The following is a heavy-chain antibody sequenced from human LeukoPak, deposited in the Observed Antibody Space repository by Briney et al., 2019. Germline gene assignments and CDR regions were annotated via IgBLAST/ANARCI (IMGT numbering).Heavy chain of an antibody. Sequence: ASVKVSCKASGYTFTSYYMHWVRQAPGQGLEWVGIINPSGGSTSYAQKFQGRVTMTRDMSTSTVYMELSSLRSEDTAVYYCARDRGAVAGTHPFDPWGQGTLVTVSS. D-gene: IGHD6-19*01. J-gene: IGHJ5*02. V-gene: IGHV1-46*01. CDR2: INPSGGST. CDR1: GYTFTSYY. CDR3: ARDRGAVAGTHPFDP.